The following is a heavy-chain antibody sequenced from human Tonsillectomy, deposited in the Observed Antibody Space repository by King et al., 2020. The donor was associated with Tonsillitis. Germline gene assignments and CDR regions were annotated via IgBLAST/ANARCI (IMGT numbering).Heavy chain of an antibody. CDR2: IYHSGPT. CDR1: GDSLTSGGYF. CDR3: AGNRDYGDYVDF. J-gene: IGHJ4*02. Sequence: LQLQESGPGLVRPSQTLSLICSVSGDSLTSGGYFWSWIRQHPDKGLEWIGSIYHSGPTYHTPSLRGRLFMSVDTSKNQFSLRLTSVTAADTAVYYCAGNRDYGDYVDFWGQGTLVAVSS. D-gene: IGHD4-17*01. V-gene: IGHV4-31*03.